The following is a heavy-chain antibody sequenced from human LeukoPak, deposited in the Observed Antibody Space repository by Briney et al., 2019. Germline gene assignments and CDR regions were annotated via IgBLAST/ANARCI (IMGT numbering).Heavy chain of an antibody. CDR3: AKKNGYSYGYVDY. Sequence: PGRSLRLSCAASGFTFSSYGMHWVRQAPGKGLEWVAVISYDGSNKYYADSVKGRFTISRDNSKNTLYLQMNSLRAEDTAVYYCAKKNGYSYGYVDYWGQGTLVTVSS. CDR1: GFTFSSYG. D-gene: IGHD5-18*01. CDR2: ISYDGSNK. V-gene: IGHV3-30*18. J-gene: IGHJ4*02.